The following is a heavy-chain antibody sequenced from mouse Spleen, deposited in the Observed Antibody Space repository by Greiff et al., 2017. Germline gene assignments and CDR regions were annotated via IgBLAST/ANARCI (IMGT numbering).Heavy chain of an antibody. Sequence: QVQLQQPGAELVKPGASVKLSCKASGYTFTSYWMQWVKQRPGQGLEWIGEIDPSDSYTNYNQKFKGKATLTVDTSSSTAYMQLSSLTSEDSAVYYCASGEELGDYWGQGTSVTVSS. CDR2: IDPSDSYT. CDR3: ASGEELGDY. V-gene: IGHV1-50*01. D-gene: IGHD2-12*01. J-gene: IGHJ4*01. CDR1: GYTFTSYW.